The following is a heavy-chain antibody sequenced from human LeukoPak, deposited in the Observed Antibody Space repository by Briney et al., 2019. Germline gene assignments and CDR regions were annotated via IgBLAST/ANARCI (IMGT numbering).Heavy chain of an antibody. V-gene: IGHV3-13*01. CDR2: SGTAGDT. Sequence: PGGSLRLSCAASGFTFSTYDMHWVRQVPGKGLEWVSASGTAGDTYYPGSVKGRFTISRENAKNSLYLHINSLRAGDTAVYYCARGPFGSGSPYYFDHWGQGTLVTVSS. J-gene: IGHJ4*02. CDR3: ARGPFGSGSPYYFDH. CDR1: GFTFSTYD. D-gene: IGHD3-10*01.